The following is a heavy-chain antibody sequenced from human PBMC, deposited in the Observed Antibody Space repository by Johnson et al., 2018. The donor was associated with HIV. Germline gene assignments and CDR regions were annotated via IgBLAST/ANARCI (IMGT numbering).Heavy chain of an antibody. CDR3: ATNRGGAFDI. D-gene: IGHD2/OR15-2a*01. V-gene: IGHV3-64*04. Sequence: QVQLVESGGGLVQPGGSLRLSCAASGFIFSSYAMHWVRQAPGKGLEWVSYISSSGSTYYADSVKGRFTISRDNSKNTLYLQMNSLRAEDTAVYYRATNRGGAFDIWGQGTMVTVSS. CDR2: ISSSGST. J-gene: IGHJ3*02. CDR1: GFIFSSYA.